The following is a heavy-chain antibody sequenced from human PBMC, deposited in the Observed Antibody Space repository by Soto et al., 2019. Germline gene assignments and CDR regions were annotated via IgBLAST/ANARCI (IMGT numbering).Heavy chain of an antibody. V-gene: IGHV3-48*02. CDR3: ARDQCSGGSCYFYYYYYGMDV. CDR2: ISSSSSTI. D-gene: IGHD2-15*01. Sequence: GGSLRLSCAASGFTFSSYSMNWVRQAPGKGLEWVSYISSSSSTIYYADSVKGRFTISRDNAKNSLYLQMNSLRDEDTAVYYCARDQCSGGSCYFYYYYYGMDVWGQGTTVTVSS. CDR1: GFTFSSYS. J-gene: IGHJ6*02.